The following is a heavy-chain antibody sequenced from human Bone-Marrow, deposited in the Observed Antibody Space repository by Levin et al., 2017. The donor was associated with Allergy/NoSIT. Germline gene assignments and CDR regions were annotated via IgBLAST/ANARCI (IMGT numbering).Heavy chain of an antibody. J-gene: IGHJ4*02. V-gene: IGHV3-9*01. CDR1: GFNFEDYA. Sequence: QSGGSLRLSCAGSGFNFEDYAMHWVRQAPGKGLEWVSSISWNSGSIGYAESVKGRFTVSRDNARNSTYLQMNSLRVEDTALYYCAKDMFMVTAIPISAPTTWGQGTLVTVSS. CDR2: ISWNSGSI. D-gene: IGHD2-21*02. CDR3: AKDMFMVTAIPISAPTT.